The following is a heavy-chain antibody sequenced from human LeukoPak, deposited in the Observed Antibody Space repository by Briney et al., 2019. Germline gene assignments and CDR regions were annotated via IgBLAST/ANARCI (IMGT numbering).Heavy chain of an antibody. D-gene: IGHD6-19*01. CDR3: AREESSGWFDY. CDR1: GGSISSGGYY. V-gene: IGHV4-31*03. CDR2: IYYSGST. Sequence: PSQTLSLTCTVSGGSISSGGYYWSWLRQHPGKGLEWIGYIYYSGSTNYNPSLKSRVTISVDTSKNQFSLKLSSVTAADTAVYYCAREESSGWFDYWGQGTLVTVSS. J-gene: IGHJ4*02.